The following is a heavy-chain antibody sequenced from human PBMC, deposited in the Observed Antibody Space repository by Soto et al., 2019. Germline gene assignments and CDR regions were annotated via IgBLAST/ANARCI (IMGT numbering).Heavy chain of an antibody. CDR2: IIPTFGTT. Sequence: SVKVSCKAPGGNFSSNGIRWVRQAPGQGLEFMGGIIPTFGTTSYAHKFRGRVTITADESTGTAYMELSSLRSDGTAVYYCAGASDSTWYNWLDPWGQGTLVTVSS. V-gene: IGHV1-69*13. D-gene: IGHD5-18*01. CDR3: AGASDSTWYNWLDP. J-gene: IGHJ5*02. CDR1: GGNFSSNG.